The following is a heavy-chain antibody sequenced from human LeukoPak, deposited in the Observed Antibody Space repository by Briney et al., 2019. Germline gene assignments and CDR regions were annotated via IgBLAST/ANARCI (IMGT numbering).Heavy chain of an antibody. J-gene: IGHJ5*02. D-gene: IGHD3-10*01. V-gene: IGHV4-38-2*02. CDR2: IYHSGKT. CDR3: ARGGSDMYLWFGELSDSNWFDP. CDR1: GYSISSGYY. Sequence: SETLSLTCTVSGYSISSGYYWGWIRQPPGKGLEWIGSIYHSGKTYYNPSLKSRVTISVDTSKNQFSLKLSSVTAADTAVYYCARGGSDMYLWFGELSDSNWFDPWGQGTLVTVSS.